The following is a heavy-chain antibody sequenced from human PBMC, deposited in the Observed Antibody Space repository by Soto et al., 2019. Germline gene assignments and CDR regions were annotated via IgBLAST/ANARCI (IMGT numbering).Heavy chain of an antibody. D-gene: IGHD5-18*01. J-gene: IGHJ6*02. CDR3: AGPVDTATYGAYYYYGIDV. CDR2: ISAYNGNT. Sequence: KPSASVKVSCKASGCTFTSYGISWVRQAPGQGLEWMGWISAYNGNTNYAQKLQGRVTMTTDTSTSTAYMELSSLRSEDTAVYYCAGPVDTATYGAYYYYGIDVWGQGTTVTVSS. V-gene: IGHV1-18*01. CDR1: GCTFTSYG.